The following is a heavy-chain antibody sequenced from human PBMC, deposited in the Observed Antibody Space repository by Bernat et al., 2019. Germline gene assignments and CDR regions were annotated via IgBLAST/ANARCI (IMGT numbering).Heavy chain of an antibody. Sequence: QVQLVESGGGVVQPGRSLRLSCAASGFTFSTYAMNWVRQAPGTGLEGVAVTSFDGGIKFYADSVKGRFTISRDNSRNTLFLQMDSLRTEDTAVYYCAREEYNYALGSFDYWGQGTLVTVSS. CDR1: GFTFSTYA. CDR2: TSFDGGIK. V-gene: IGHV3-30-3*01. CDR3: AREEYNYALGSFDY. D-gene: IGHD5-18*01. J-gene: IGHJ4*02.